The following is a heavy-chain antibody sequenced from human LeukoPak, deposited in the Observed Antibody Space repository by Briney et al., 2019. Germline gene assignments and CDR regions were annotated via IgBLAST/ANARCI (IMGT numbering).Heavy chain of an antibody. J-gene: IGHJ4*02. CDR3: EKERSRYSSGWTTGSFDY. Sequence: PGGSLRLSCAASGFTFSSYAMSWVRQAPGKGLEWVSAISGSGGSTYYADSVKGRFTISRDNSKNTLYLQMNSLRAEDTAVYYCEKERSRYSSGWTTGSFDYWGQGTLVTVSS. CDR2: ISGSGGST. D-gene: IGHD6-19*01. CDR1: GFTFSSYA. V-gene: IGHV3-23*01.